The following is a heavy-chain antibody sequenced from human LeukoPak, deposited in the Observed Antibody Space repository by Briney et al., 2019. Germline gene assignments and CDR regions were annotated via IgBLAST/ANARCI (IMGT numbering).Heavy chain of an antibody. J-gene: IGHJ3*02. V-gene: IGHV6-1*01. CDR1: GDNVFGSSVA. CDR3: ARARTRGAFDI. Sequence: SQTLSLTCAISGDNVFGSSVAWNWIRQSPSRGLEWLGRTYYRSKWYNDYAVSVKSRITINLDTSKNQLSLQLNSVTPEDTAVYYCARARTRGAFDIWGQGTMVTVSS. D-gene: IGHD3-10*01. CDR2: TYYRSKWYN.